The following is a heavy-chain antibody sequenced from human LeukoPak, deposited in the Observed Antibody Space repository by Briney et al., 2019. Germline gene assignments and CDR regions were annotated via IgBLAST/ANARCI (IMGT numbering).Heavy chain of an antibody. D-gene: IGHD3-10*01. V-gene: IGHV4-34*01. Sequence: SETLSLACAVYGASFSGYYWTWIRQPPGKGLEWIGEINHSGSTNYNPSLKSRVTMSVDMSTRQISLKLSSVTAADTAVYYCARAVGDDGSGSLWGPGTLVTVSS. CDR3: ARAVGDDGSGSL. J-gene: IGHJ4*02. CDR1: GASFSGYY. CDR2: INHSGST.